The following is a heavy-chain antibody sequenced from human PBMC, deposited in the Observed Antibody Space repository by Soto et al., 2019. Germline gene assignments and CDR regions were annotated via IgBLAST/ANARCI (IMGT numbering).Heavy chain of an antibody. Sequence: EVQLVESGGGLVQPGESLRLSCAASGFTFSTDGMTWVRQPQGKGLEWVANIDQAGSERYYVYSVRGRFTISRDNAKNSLDLQLNRLGVEDKAVYYCLCGGNFFVYWGQGTLVTVSP. J-gene: IGHJ4*02. CDR2: IDQAGSER. D-gene: IGHD3-16*01. CDR3: LCGGNFFVY. CDR1: GFTFSTDG. V-gene: IGHV3-7*01.